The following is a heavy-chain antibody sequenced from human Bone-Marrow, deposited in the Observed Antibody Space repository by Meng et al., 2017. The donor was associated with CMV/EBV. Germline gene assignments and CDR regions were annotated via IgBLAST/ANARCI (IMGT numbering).Heavy chain of an antibody. CDR3: ARGGRFGEIN. CDR2: IRYDGSNK. V-gene: IGHV3-30*02. D-gene: IGHD3-10*01. J-gene: IGHJ4*02. CDR1: GFTFSSYG. Sequence: GESLKISCAASGFTFSSYGMHWVRQAPGKGLEWVAFIRYDGSNKYYADSVKGRFTISRDNSKNTLYLQMNSLRAEDTAVYYCARGGRFGEINWGQGTLVTVSS.